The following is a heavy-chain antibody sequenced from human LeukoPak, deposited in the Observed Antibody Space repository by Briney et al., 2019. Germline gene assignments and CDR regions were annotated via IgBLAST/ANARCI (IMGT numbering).Heavy chain of an antibody. CDR1: GLTFSSYS. J-gene: IGHJ4*02. D-gene: IGHD3-3*01. CDR2: ISSSSSYI. CDR3: ARDWTSRYDFWSGYLPLGY. V-gene: IGHV3-21*01. Sequence: GGSLRLSCAASGLTFSSYSMNWVRQAPGKGLGWDSSISSSSSYIYYADSVKGRFTISRDNAKNSLYLQMNSLRAEDTAVYYCARDWTSRYDFWSGYLPLGYWGQGTLVTVSS.